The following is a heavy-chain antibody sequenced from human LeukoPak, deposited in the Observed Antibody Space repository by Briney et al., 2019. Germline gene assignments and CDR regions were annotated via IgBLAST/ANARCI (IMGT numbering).Heavy chain of an antibody. CDR3: ARDRVLYFYYGMDV. D-gene: IGHD2-21*01. J-gene: IGHJ6*02. CDR1: DFTFSTYW. CDR2: IPPEASRT. V-gene: IGHV3-74*01. Sequence: GGSLRLSCTASDFTFSTYWVHWVRQAPGKGLIWVARIPPEASRTTYADSVKGRFTISRDNSKNTLYLQMNSLRAEDTAVYYCARDRVLYFYYGMDVWGQGTTVTVSS.